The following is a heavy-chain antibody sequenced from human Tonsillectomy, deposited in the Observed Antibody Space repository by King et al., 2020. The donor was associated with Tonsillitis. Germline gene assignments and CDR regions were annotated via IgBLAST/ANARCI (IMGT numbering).Heavy chain of an antibody. Sequence: VQLVESGGGVVQPGRSLRLSCAASGFTFSSYGMHWVRQAPGKGLVWVAVISSDGNNKYYADSVKGRFTISRDNSRDTLDLQMNSLTTEDTAVYYCAKPYYYDSSGYLDYWGQGPLVTVSS. D-gene: IGHD3-22*01. J-gene: IGHJ4*02. CDR3: AKPYYYDSSGYLDY. CDR1: GFTFSSYG. CDR2: ISSDGNNK. V-gene: IGHV3-30*18.